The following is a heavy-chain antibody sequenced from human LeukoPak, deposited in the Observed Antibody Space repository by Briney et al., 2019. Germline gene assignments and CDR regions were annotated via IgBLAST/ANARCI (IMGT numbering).Heavy chain of an antibody. Sequence: GESPKISCMGSGYSFSNYWIGWVRQMPGKGLEWMGIIYPDESNIRYSPSFQGQVTISVDKSISTAYLQWSSLKASDTAIYYCARHEGGGWYIDYWGQGTLVTVSS. CDR1: GYSFSNYW. D-gene: IGHD6-19*01. V-gene: IGHV5-51*01. J-gene: IGHJ4*02. CDR2: IYPDESNI. CDR3: ARHEGGGWYIDY.